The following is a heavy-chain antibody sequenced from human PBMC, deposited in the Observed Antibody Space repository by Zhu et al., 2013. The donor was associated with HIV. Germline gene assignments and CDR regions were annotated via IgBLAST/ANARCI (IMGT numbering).Heavy chain of an antibody. CDR1: RHFSSYA. CDR2: IIPIFGTA. J-gene: IGHJ4*02. V-gene: IGHV1-69*01. CDR3: ARSRLGEWLRSPGDY. D-gene: IGHD3-16*01. Sequence: QVQLVQSGAEVKKPGSSVKVSCKALRHFSSYAISWVRQAPGQGLEWMGGIIPIFGTANYAQKFQGRVTITADESTSTAYMELSSLRSEDTAVYYCARSRLGEWLRSPGDYWGQGTLVTVSS.